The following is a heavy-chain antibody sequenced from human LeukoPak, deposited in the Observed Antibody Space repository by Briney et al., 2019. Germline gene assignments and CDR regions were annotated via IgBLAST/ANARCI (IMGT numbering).Heavy chain of an antibody. CDR1: GGSISSSSYY. V-gene: IGHV4-39*07. CDR3: ARGFGMAGTNWFDP. CDR2: IYYSGST. Sequence: KPSQTLSLTCTVSGGSISSSSYYWGWIRQPPGKGLEWIGSIYYSGSTYYNPSLKSRVTISVDKSKNQFSLRLSSVTAADSAVYYCARGFGMAGTNWFDPWGQGTLVTVSS. J-gene: IGHJ5*02. D-gene: IGHD6-19*01.